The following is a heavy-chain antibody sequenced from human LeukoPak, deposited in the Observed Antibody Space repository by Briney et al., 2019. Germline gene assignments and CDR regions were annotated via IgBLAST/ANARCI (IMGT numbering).Heavy chain of an antibody. V-gene: IGHV4-59*12. CDR1: GGSISSYY. D-gene: IGHD2-15*01. J-gene: IGHJ5*02. Sequence: SETLSLTCTVSGGSISSYYWSWVRQPPGKGLEWVGYIYYSGSTNYNPSLKSRVTISVDTSKNQFSLKLSSVTAEDTAVYYCASMVVAASVYWFDPWGQGTLVTVSS. CDR3: ASMVVAASVYWFDP. CDR2: IYYSGST.